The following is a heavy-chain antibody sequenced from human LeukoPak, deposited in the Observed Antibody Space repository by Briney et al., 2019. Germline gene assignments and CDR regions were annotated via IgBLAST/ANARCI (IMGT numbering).Heavy chain of an antibody. D-gene: IGHD3-16*01. CDR2: ISYSDGST. CDR3: ARDMITFGGVTAPVDY. J-gene: IGHJ4*02. Sequence: PGGSLRLSCAASGFTFTTSAMSWVRQAPGKGLEWVSGISYSDGSTNYADSVKGRFTISRDNSKNTLYLQMNSLRAEDTAVYYCARDMITFGGVTAPVDYWGQGTLVTVSS. V-gene: IGHV3-23*01. CDR1: GFTFTTSA.